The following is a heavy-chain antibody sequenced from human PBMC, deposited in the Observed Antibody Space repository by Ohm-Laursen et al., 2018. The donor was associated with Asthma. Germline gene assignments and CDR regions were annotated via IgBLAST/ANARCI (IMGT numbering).Heavy chain of an antibody. CDR1: GFTFSSYG. CDR2: ISSSSSYI. J-gene: IGHJ6*02. D-gene: IGHD1-14*01. V-gene: IGHV3-21*01. Sequence: SLRLSCAASGFTFSSYGMHWVRQAPGKGLEWVSSISSSSSYIYYADSVKGRFTISRDNAKNSLYLQMNSLRPDDTAVYYCAKDRTPYYYYGMDVWGQGTTVTVSS. CDR3: AKDRTPYYYYGMDV.